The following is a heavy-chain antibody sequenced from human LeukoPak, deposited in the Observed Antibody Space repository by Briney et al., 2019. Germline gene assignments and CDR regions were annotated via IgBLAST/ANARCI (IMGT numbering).Heavy chain of an antibody. CDR2: IYTSGST. V-gene: IGHV4-61*02. CDR3: ARRLPRVWDSSVRWPRDAFDI. D-gene: IGHD3-22*01. CDR1: GGSISSGSYY. Sequence: SETLSLTCTVSGGSISSGSYYWSWIRQPAGKGLEWIGRIYTSGSTNYNPSLKSRVTISVDTSKNQFSLKLSSVTAADTAVYYCARRLPRVWDSSVRWPRDAFDIWGQGTMVTVSS. J-gene: IGHJ3*02.